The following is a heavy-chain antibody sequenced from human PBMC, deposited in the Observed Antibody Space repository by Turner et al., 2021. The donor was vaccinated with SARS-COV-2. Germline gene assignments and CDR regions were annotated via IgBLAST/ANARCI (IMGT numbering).Heavy chain of an antibody. D-gene: IGHD5-18*01. J-gene: IGHJ6*02. CDR3: ARLMDTAMDYYGMDV. CDR1: GGSLSSSTYY. V-gene: IGHV4-39*01. Sequence: QLQLQESGPGLVKPSETLSLTCTVSGGSLSSSTYYWGWIRQPPGKGLELIGNIYYSGSTYYTPSLKSRVTISVDTSKNQFSLKLSSVTAADTAVYYCARLMDTAMDYYGMDVWGQGTTVTVSS. CDR2: IYYSGST.